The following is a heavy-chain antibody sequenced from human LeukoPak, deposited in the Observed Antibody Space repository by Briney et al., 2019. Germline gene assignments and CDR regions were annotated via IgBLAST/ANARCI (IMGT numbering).Heavy chain of an antibody. J-gene: IGHJ6*03. CDR2: VSVFNGDT. CDR3: ARGHGYYYYMDV. CDR1: GYRFSRYG. V-gene: IGHV1-18*01. Sequence: ASVKVSCKASGYRFSRYGISWVRQAPGQGPEWLGWVSVFNGDTKYAQKFQGRVTVTTEISTDTAYMELSSLRSDDTGVYYCARGHGYYYYMDVWGKGTTAIVSS.